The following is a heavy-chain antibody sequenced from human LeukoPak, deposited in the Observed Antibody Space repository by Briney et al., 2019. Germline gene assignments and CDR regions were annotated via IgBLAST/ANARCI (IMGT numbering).Heavy chain of an antibody. CDR3: AREDIVVVPAAVDY. V-gene: IGHV1-2*02. CDR1: GYTFTGYY. Sequence: GASVKVSCKASGYTFTGYYMHWVRQAPGQGLEWMGWINPNSGGTNYAQKFQGRVTMTRDTSISTAYMELSRLRSDDTAVSYCAREDIVVVPAAVDYWGQGTLVTVSS. CDR2: INPNSGGT. D-gene: IGHD2-2*01. J-gene: IGHJ4*02.